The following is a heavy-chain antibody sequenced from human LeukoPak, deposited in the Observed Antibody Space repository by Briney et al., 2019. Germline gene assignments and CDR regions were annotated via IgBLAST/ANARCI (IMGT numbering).Heavy chain of an antibody. CDR2: ISSSGSTI. Sequence: GGSLRLSCAASGFTFSNYEMNWVRQAPGKGLEWVSYISSSGSTIYYADSVKGRFTISRDNAKNSLYLQMNSLRAEDTAVYYCAKLPREYCSSTSCPNWFDTWGQGTLVTVSS. CDR3: AKLPREYCSSTSCPNWFDT. J-gene: IGHJ5*02. CDR1: GFTFSNYE. V-gene: IGHV3-48*03. D-gene: IGHD2-2*01.